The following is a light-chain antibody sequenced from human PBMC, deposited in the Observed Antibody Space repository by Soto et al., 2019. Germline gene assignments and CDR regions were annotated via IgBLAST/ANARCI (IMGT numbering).Light chain of an antibody. J-gene: IGKJ1*01. Sequence: EIVMTQSPATLSVSPGERATLSCRASQSVSSNLAWYQQKPGQAPRLLIYGASTRAPGIPARFSGSGSGTEFTLTISSLQSEDFAVYYCQQWGTFGQGTKVEIK. CDR2: GAS. V-gene: IGKV3-15*01. CDR1: QSVSSN. CDR3: QQWGT.